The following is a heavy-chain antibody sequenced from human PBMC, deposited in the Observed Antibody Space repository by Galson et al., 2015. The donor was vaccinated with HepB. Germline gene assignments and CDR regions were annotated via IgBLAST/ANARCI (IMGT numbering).Heavy chain of an antibody. CDR3: ARDIYCSGGSCYYPFDAFDI. J-gene: IGHJ3*02. Sequence: SLRLSCAASGFTFSSYWMSWVRQAPGKGLEWVANIKQDGSEKYYVDSVKGRFTISRDNAKNSLYLQMNSLRAEDTAVYYCARDIYCSGGSCYYPFDAFDIWGQGTMVTVSS. CDR2: IKQDGSEK. CDR1: GFTFSSYW. V-gene: IGHV3-7*01. D-gene: IGHD2-15*01.